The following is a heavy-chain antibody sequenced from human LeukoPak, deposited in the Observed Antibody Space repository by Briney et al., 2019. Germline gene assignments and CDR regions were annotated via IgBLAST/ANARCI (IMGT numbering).Heavy chain of an antibody. Sequence: SETLSLTCAVYGGSFSGYYWSWIRQPPGRGLEWIGEINHSGSTNYNPSLKSRITISVDTSKNQFSLKLSSVTAADTAVYYCAGVTTVTPEGDDYWGQGTLVTVSS. CDR2: INHSGST. V-gene: IGHV4-34*01. CDR3: AGVTTVTPEGDDY. CDR1: GGSFSGYY. J-gene: IGHJ4*02. D-gene: IGHD4-17*01.